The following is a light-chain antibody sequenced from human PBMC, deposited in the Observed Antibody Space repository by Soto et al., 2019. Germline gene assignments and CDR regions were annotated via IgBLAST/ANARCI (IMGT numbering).Light chain of an antibody. CDR2: EGS. CDR1: NSDVGSYNL. V-gene: IGLV2-23*01. CDR3: CSFATNNTWV. J-gene: IGLJ3*02. Sequence: QSALTQPASVSGSPGQSITISCTGTNSDVGSYNLVSWYQQHPGKAPKVMIYEGSERPSGVSTRFSGSKSGNTASLTISGLQGEDEADYYCCSFATNNTWVFGGGTKVTVL.